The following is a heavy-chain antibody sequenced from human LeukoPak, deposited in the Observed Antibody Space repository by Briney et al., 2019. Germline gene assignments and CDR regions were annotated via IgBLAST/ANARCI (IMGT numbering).Heavy chain of an antibody. CDR2: IIPIFGTA. J-gene: IGHJ4*02. CDR1: GGTFISYA. V-gene: IGHV1-69*13. D-gene: IGHD3-10*01. CDR3: AGSQARVVRGVIEDDY. Sequence: SVKVSCKASGGTFISYAISWVRQAPGQGLEWMGGIIPIFGTANYAQKFQGRVTITADESTSTAYMELSSLRSEDTAVYYCAGSQARVVRGVIEDDYWGQGTLVTVSS.